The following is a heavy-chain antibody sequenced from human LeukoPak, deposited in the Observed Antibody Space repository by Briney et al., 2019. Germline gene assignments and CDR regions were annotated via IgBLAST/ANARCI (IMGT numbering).Heavy chain of an antibody. Sequence: ASVKVSCKASGYTFTSYYMHWVRQAPGQGLEWMGIINPSGGSTSYAQKFQGRVTMTRDMSTSTVYMELSSLRSEDTAVYYCARDRDPYYDSSGYGGDFDYWGQGTLVTVSS. CDR1: GYTFTSYY. J-gene: IGHJ4*02. CDR2: INPSGGST. CDR3: ARDRDPYYDSSGYGGDFDY. V-gene: IGHV1-46*01. D-gene: IGHD3-22*01.